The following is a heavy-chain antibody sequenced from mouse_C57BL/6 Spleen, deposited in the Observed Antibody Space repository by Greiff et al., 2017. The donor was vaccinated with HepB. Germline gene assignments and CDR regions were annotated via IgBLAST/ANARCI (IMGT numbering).Heavy chain of an antibody. CDR1: GFNIKDDY. D-gene: IGHD3-2*02. CDR2: IDPENGDT. CDR3: TTTAQATDWYFDV. J-gene: IGHJ1*03. V-gene: IGHV14-4*01. Sequence: EVQLQQSGAELVRPGASVKLSCTASGFNIKDDYMHWVKQRPEQGLEWIGWIDPENGDTEYASKFQGKATITADTSSNTAYLQLSSLTSEDTAVYYCTTTAQATDWYFDVWGTGTTVTVSS.